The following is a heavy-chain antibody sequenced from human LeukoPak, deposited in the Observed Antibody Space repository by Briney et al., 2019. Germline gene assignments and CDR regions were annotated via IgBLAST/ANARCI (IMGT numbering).Heavy chain of an antibody. J-gene: IGHJ4*02. V-gene: IGHV1-2*02. CDR3: ARVRRDYYYGSSGYYWDY. CDR2: INPNGGGT. CDR1: GYTFTGYY. Sequence: ASVKVSCKASGYTFTGYYMHWVRQAPGQGLEWMGWINPNGGGTNYAQKFQGRVAMTRDTSISSAYMELSRLRSDDTAVYYCARVRRDYYYGSSGYYWDYWGQGTLVTVSS. D-gene: IGHD3-22*01.